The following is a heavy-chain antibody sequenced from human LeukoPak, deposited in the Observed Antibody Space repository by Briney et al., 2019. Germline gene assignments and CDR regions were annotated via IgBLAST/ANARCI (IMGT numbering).Heavy chain of an antibody. CDR1: GDSISSYQ. CDR3: ARHKNGGSFPLDS. V-gene: IGHV4-59*08. D-gene: IGHD1-26*01. Sequence: SETLSLTCTVSGDSISSYQWNWVRQPPGKGLEWIGYIYYSGSTNYNPSLKSRVTISVDTSKNQFSLTLTSVTAADTAVYYCARHKNGGSFPLDSWGQGTLVTVSS. CDR2: IYYSGST. J-gene: IGHJ4*02.